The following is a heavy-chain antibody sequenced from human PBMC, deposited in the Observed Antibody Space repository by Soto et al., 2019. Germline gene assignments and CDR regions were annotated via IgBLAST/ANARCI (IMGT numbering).Heavy chain of an antibody. CDR1: GFTFSSYA. V-gene: IGHV3-30-3*01. D-gene: IGHD6-19*01. Sequence: PGGSLTPSCAASGFTFSSYAMHWVRQAPCKGLERVAVISYDRSNKYYADSVKGRFTISRDNSKNTLYLQMNSLRAEDTAVYYCASRHSAGTIDYWGQGTLVTVSS. J-gene: IGHJ4*02. CDR2: ISYDRSNK. CDR3: ASRHSAGTIDY.